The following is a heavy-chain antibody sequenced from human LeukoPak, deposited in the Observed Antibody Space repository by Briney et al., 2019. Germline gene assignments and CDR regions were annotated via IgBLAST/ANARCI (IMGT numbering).Heavy chain of an antibody. CDR3: AKGKDPDN. CDR2: INPSSGDT. J-gene: IGHJ4*02. Sequence: ASVKVSCKASGYTFTGYYLHWVRQAPGQGLEWMGRINPSSGDTNYAQKSQGRVTMTRDTSISTAYLELSTLTSDDTAVYFCAKGKDPDNWGQGTLVTVSS. CDR1: GYTFTGYY. V-gene: IGHV1-2*02.